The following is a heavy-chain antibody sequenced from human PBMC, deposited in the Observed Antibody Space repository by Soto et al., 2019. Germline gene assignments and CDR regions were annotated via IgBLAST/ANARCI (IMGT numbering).Heavy chain of an antibody. J-gene: IGHJ6*02. D-gene: IGHD2-8*01. V-gene: IGHV3-23*01. Sequence: EVQLLESGGGLVQPGGSLRLSCAASGFTFSSYAMSWVRQAPGKGLEWVSAISGSGGSTYYADSVKGRFTISRDNSKNSLYLQMNSVRAEDTAVDYCAKVVPYCTNGVCYNRAFWTGPYGMDVWGQGTTVTVSS. CDR1: GFTFSSYA. CDR2: ISGSGGST. CDR3: AKVVPYCTNGVCYNRAFWTGPYGMDV.